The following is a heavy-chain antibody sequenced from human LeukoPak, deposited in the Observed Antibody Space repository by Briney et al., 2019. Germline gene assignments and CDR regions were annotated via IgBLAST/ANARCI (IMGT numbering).Heavy chain of an antibody. V-gene: IGHV3-9*02. CDR2: ISWNSGSI. Sequence: GGSLRLSCAASGFTSDDYAMHWVRQVPGKGLEWVSGISWNSGSIGYADSVKGRFTISRDNAKNSLYLQMNSLRPEDTALYYCAKDKNYDIFTGFDYWGQGTLVTVSS. J-gene: IGHJ4*02. D-gene: IGHD3-9*01. CDR1: GFTSDDYA. CDR3: AKDKNYDIFTGFDY.